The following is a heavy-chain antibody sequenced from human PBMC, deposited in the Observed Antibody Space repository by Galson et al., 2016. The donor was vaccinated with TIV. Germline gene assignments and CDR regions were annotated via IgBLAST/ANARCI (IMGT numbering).Heavy chain of an antibody. Sequence: SLRLSCAASGFTFTTSAMYWVRQVPGKGLEWVSSISGVDGKTYHADSVKGRFTMSRDDSTNMVYLEMNNLRAEDTAVYFWAKPIRPRGVSYGCDYWGQGTLVTVSA. V-gene: IGHV3-23*01. D-gene: IGHD3-10*01. CDR3: AKPIRPRGVSYGCDY. CDR2: ISGVDGKT. J-gene: IGHJ4*02. CDR1: GFTFTTSA.